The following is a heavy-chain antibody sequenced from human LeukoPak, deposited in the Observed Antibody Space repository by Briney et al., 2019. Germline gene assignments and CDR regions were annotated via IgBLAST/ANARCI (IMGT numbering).Heavy chain of an antibody. J-gene: IGHJ4*02. CDR1: GYTFTSYY. CDR2: INPSGGST. D-gene: IGHD6-6*01. V-gene: IGHV1-46*01. Sequence: ASVKVSCKASGYTFTSYYMHWVRQAPGQGLEWMGIINPSGGSTSYAQKFQGRVTMTRDTSTSTVYMELSSLRSEDTAVYYCARDPEESIAARTKRFDYWGQGTLVTVSS. CDR3: ARDPEESIAARTKRFDY.